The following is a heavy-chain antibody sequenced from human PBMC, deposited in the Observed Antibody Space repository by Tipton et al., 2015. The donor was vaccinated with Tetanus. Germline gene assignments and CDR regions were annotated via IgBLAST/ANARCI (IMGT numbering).Heavy chain of an antibody. V-gene: IGHV5-51*01. J-gene: IGHJ4*02. CDR2: IYPGDSDL. CDR1: GYNFNNKW. D-gene: IGHD5-24*01. Sequence: QSGPEVKKPGESLKISCKGSGYNFNNKWIGWVRQMPGKGPEWMGIIYPGDSDLRYSPSLQGQVTISADKSISTAYLQWSSLKASDTAMYYCARHNGYNAVDFWGQGTLVTASS. CDR3: ARHNGYNAVDF.